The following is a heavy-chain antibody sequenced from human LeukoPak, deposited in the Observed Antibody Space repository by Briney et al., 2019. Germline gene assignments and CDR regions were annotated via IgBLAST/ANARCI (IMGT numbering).Heavy chain of an antibody. CDR2: IYYSGST. D-gene: IGHD3-9*01. J-gene: IGHJ4*02. V-gene: IGHV4-31*03. Sequence: SETLSLTCTVSGGSISSGGYYWSWIRQHPGKGLEWIGYIYYSGSTYYNPSLKSRITISVDTSKNQFSLKLSSVTAADTAVFYCSRRNYDILTGYHNYFDYWGQGTLVTVSS. CDR3: SRRNYDILTGYHNYFDY. CDR1: GGSISSGGYY.